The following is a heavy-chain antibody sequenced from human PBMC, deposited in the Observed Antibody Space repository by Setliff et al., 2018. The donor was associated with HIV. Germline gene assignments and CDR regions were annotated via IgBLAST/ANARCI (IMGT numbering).Heavy chain of an antibody. V-gene: IGHV3-48*01. CDR3: ARDREYYDSSGSYYFDY. Sequence: GGSLRLSCAASGFTFSSYSMNWVRQAPGQGLEWVSYISRSSNTIYYADSVKGRFTISRDNAKNSLYLQMNSLRAEDTAVYYCARDREYYDSSGSYYFDYWGQGTLVTVSS. CDR2: ISRSSNTI. CDR1: GFTFSSYS. D-gene: IGHD3-22*01. J-gene: IGHJ4*02.